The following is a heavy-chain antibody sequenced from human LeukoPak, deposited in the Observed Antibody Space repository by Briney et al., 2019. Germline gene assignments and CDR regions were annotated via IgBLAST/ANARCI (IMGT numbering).Heavy chain of an antibody. CDR1: GFTFSSYS. J-gene: IGHJ4*02. D-gene: IGHD1-26*01. Sequence: PGGSLRLSCAASGFTFSSYSMNWVRQAPGKGLEWVSSISSSSSYIYYADSVKGRFTISRDNSKNTLYLQMNSLRAEDTAVYYCARDRSGSSRYFDYWGQGTLVTVSS. V-gene: IGHV3-21*01. CDR3: ARDRSGSSRYFDY. CDR2: ISSSSSYI.